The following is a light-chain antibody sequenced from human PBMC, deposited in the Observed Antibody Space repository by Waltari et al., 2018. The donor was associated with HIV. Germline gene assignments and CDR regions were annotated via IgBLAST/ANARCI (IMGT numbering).Light chain of an antibody. CDR3: QQYFNTPLT. V-gene: IGKV4-1*01. Sequence: KSSRTILYNSNNKNYLAWYQQKPGQPPKLLIYWASTRESGVPDRFSGSGSGTDFTLTISNVQTEDMAVYYCQQYFNTPLTFGGGTKVEIK. J-gene: IGKJ4*01. CDR1: RTILYNSNNKNY. CDR2: WAS.